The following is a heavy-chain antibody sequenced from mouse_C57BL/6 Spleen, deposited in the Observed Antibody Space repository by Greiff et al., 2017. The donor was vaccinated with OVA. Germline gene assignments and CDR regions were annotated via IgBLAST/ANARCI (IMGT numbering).Heavy chain of an antibody. V-gene: IGHV10-1*01. Sequence: EVQLQESGGGLVQPKGSLKLSCAASGFSFNTYAMNWVRQAPGKGLEWVARIRSKSNNYATYYADSVKDRFTISRDDSESMLYLQMNNLKTEDTAMYYCVRQGGSSPYYYAMDYWGQGTSVTVSS. J-gene: IGHJ4*01. CDR2: IRSKSNNYAT. D-gene: IGHD1-1*01. CDR3: VRQGGSSPYYYAMDY. CDR1: GFSFNTYA.